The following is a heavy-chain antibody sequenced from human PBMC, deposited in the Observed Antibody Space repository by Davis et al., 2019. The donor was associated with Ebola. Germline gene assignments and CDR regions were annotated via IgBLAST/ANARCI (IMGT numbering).Heavy chain of an antibody. Sequence: GSLRLSCTVSGGSTSSSSYYWGWIRQPPGKGLEWIGSIYYSGSTYYNPSLKSRVTISVDTSKNQFSLKLSSVTAADTAVYYCARHFTYYDFWSGYPGVAWFDPWGQGTLVTVSS. CDR1: GGSTSSSSYY. J-gene: IGHJ5*02. V-gene: IGHV4-39*01. CDR3: ARHFTYYDFWSGYPGVAWFDP. CDR2: IYYSGST. D-gene: IGHD3-3*01.